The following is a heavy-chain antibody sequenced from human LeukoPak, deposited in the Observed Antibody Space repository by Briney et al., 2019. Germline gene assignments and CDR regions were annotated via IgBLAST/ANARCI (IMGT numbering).Heavy chain of an antibody. Sequence: ASVKVSCKASGYTFTGYYIHWVRQAPGQGLEWMGWINPNSGGTNYAQKFQGRVTMTRDTSISTAYMELSRLRSEDTAVYYCARVGDYDFWSGYSDYWGQGTLVTVSS. V-gene: IGHV1-2*02. CDR2: INPNSGGT. D-gene: IGHD3-3*01. CDR3: ARVGDYDFWSGYSDY. J-gene: IGHJ4*02. CDR1: GYTFTGYY.